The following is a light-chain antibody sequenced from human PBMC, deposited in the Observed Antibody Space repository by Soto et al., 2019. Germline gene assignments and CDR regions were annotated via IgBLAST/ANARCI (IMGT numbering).Light chain of an antibody. V-gene: IGKV1-39*01. CDR1: QSITNY. CDR2: AAS. J-gene: IGKJ2*01. CDR3: QQSDSFPYT. Sequence: DIQMTQSPSSLSVSLGDRATITCRASQSITNYLNWYQQKPGKAPKLLVYAASSLQSGVPSRFSGNGSGTDFTLTISSLQPEDFAGYYCQQSDSFPYTFDQGTKVEIK.